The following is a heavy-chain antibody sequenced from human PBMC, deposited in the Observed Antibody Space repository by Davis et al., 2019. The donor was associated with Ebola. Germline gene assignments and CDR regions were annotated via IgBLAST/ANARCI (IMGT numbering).Heavy chain of an antibody. D-gene: IGHD2-2*01. V-gene: IGHV1-46*01. CDR1: GYTFTSYY. CDR3: ARGHCSSTSCHGGFDY. Sequence: ASVKVSCKASGYTFTSYYMHWVRQAPGQGLEWMGIINPSGGSTSYAQKFRGRVTMTRDTSTSTVYMELSSLRSEDTAVYYCARGHCSSTSCHGGFDYWGQGTLVTVSS. CDR2: INPSGGST. J-gene: IGHJ4*02.